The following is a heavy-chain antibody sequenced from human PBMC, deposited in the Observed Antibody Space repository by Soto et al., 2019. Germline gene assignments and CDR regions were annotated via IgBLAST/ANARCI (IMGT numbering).Heavy chain of an antibody. CDR3: AHRRGFGEFDA. D-gene: IGHD3-10*01. Sequence: QITLKESGPTLVKPTQTLTLTCTFSGFSFTTSGVGVGWIRQPPRQTLEWLAITYGDDSKRYSPSLKRRLTISKYTSKNQVVLTMTNMDPVDTATYYCAHRRGFGEFDAWGQGTLVTVSS. V-gene: IGHV2-5*02. J-gene: IGHJ5*02. CDR1: GFSFTTSGVG. CDR2: TYGDDSK.